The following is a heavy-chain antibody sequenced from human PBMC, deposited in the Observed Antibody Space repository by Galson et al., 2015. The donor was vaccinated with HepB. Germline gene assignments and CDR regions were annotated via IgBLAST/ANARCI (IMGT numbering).Heavy chain of an antibody. V-gene: IGHV3-64*02. D-gene: IGHD2-21*01. CDR3: ARGAYCGGDCYPHPPSDPYFDY. CDR1: GFTFSSYA. CDR2: ISSNGGST. Sequence: SLRLSCAASGFTFSSYAMHWVRQAPGKGLEYVSAISSNGGSTYYADSVKGRFTISRDNSKNTLYLQMGSLRAEDMAVYYCARGAYCGGDCYPHPPSDPYFDYWGQGTLVTVSS. J-gene: IGHJ4*02.